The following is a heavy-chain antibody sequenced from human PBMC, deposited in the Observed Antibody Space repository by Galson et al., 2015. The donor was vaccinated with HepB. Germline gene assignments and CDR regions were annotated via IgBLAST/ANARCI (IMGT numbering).Heavy chain of an antibody. J-gene: IGHJ4*02. CDR2: ISGSGGST. CDR3: AKGLGMIVVVTYFDY. Sequence: SLRLSCAASGFTFSSYAMSWVRQAPGKGLEWVSAISGSGGSTYYADSVKGRFTISRDNSKNTLYLQMNSLRAEDTAVYYCAKGLGMIVVVTYFDYWGQGTLVTVSS. D-gene: IGHD3-22*01. CDR1: GFTFSSYA. V-gene: IGHV3-23*01.